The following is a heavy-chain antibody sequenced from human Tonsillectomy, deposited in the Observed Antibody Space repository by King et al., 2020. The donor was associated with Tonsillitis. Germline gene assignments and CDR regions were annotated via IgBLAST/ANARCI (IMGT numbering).Heavy chain of an antibody. CDR3: ARAYDILTGYNSNWFDP. J-gene: IGHJ5*02. CDR2: IWYDGSLK. V-gene: IGHV3-33*08. CDR1: GFSFSTYA. D-gene: IGHD3-9*01. Sequence: VQLVESGGGVVQPGRSLRLSCAASGFSFSTYAMHWVRQAPGKGLEWGAVIWYDGSLKYYADSVKGRFTISRDNSKNTLYLQINSLRAEDTAVYYCARAYDILTGYNSNWFDPWGQGTLVTVSS.